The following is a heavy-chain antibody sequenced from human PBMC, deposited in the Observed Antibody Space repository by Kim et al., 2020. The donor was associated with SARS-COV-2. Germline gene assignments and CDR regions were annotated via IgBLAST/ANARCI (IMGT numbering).Heavy chain of an antibody. CDR2: ISGSGDIP. Sequence: GGSLRLSCAVSGFTFSNFAMSWVRQAPGKGLEWVSDISGSGDIPQYADSVKGRFAISRDNSKNTVYLQLNSLRTDDTAVYYCATGGRSIWYLNHDYWGQGTLVAVSS. CDR3: ATGGRSIWYLNHDY. D-gene: IGHD2-2*01. J-gene: IGHJ4*02. CDR1: GFTFSNFA. V-gene: IGHV3-23*01.